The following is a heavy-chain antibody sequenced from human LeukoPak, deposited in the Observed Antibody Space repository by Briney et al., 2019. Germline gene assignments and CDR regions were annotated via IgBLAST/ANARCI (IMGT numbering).Heavy chain of an antibody. D-gene: IGHD3-10*01. CDR1: GGSISSSNW. V-gene: IGHV4-4*02. Sequence: KSSETLSLTCAVSGGSISSSNWWSWVRHPPGEGLEWIGEIYHSGSTNYNPSLKSRVTISVDKSKNQFSLKLSSVTAADTAVYYCARPRVRGIIIRGFDYWGQGTLVTVSS. J-gene: IGHJ4*02. CDR2: IYHSGST. CDR3: ARPRVRGIIIRGFDY.